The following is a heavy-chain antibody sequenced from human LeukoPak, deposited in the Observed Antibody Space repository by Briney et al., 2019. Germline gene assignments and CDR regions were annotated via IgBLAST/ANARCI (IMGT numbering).Heavy chain of an antibody. D-gene: IGHD2-8*01. CDR2: INPSGGST. CDR3: ARDGNNCTNGVCPPDY. Sequence: ASVKVSCKASGYTFTSYYMHWVRQAPGQGLEWMGIINPSGGSTSYAQKFQGRVTMTRDISTSTVHMELSSLRSEDTAVYYCARDGNNCTNGVCPPDYWGQGTLVTVSS. CDR1: GYTFTSYY. V-gene: IGHV1-46*01. J-gene: IGHJ4*02.